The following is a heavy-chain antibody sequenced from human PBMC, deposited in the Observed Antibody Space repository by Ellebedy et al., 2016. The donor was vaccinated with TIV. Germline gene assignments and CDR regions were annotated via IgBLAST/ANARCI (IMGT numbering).Heavy chain of an antibody. CDR2: IYPGDSET. D-gene: IGHD6-13*01. J-gene: IGHJ4*02. V-gene: IGHV5-51*01. CDR1: EYSFSNDW. CDR3: ARRSSWPDY. Sequence: PGGSLRLSCKGSEYSFSNDWIGWVRQMPGKGLEWMGFIYPGDSETRYSPSFQGQVTISADKSISTVYLQWSSLRASDTAMYYCARRSSWPDYWGQGTLVTVSS.